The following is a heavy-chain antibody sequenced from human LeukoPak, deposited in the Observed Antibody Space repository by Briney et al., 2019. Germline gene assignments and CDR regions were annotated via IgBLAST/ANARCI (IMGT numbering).Heavy chain of an antibody. CDR2: ISAYNGNR. J-gene: IGHJ4*02. Sequence: ASVKVPCKAFGYTFNNHGISWLRQAPGQGLEWMGWISAYNGNRNYAQKFEGRVTMTTDTSTTTAYMELRSLRSDDTAVYYCARVRGYSYGYALGEFDYWGQGTLVTVSS. D-gene: IGHD5-18*01. CDR3: ARVRGYSYGYALGEFDY. CDR1: GYTFNNHG. V-gene: IGHV1-18*01.